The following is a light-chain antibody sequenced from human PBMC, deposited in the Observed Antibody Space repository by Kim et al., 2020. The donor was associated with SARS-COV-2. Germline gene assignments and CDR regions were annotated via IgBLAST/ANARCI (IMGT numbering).Light chain of an antibody. CDR1: SSDVGNYNY. V-gene: IGLV2-14*03. CDR3: CSYASSGTLI. CDR2: DVT. J-gene: IGLJ2*01. Sequence: GQSITISCTVTSSDVGNYNYVSWYQHHPGEAPKVMIYDVTKRPSGVSNRFFGAKSGNTASLTISGLQTEDEADYYCCSYASSGTLIFGGGTQLTVL.